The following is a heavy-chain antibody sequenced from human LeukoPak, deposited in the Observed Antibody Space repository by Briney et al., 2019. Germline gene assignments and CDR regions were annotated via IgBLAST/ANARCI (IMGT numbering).Heavy chain of an antibody. V-gene: IGHV4-30-2*01. CDR2: IYHSGST. J-gene: IGHJ4*02. D-gene: IGHD6-13*01. Sequence: SETLSLTCAVSGGSISSGGYSWSWVRQPPGKGLEWIGYIYHSGSTYYNPSLKSRVTISVDRSKNQFSLKLSSVTAADTAVYYCARQHGSSSWYPYFDYWGQGTLVTVSS. CDR3: ARQHGSSSWYPYFDY. CDR1: GGSISSGGYS.